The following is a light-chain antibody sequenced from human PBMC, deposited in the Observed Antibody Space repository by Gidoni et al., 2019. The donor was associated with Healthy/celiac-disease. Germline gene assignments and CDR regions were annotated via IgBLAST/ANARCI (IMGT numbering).Light chain of an antibody. V-gene: IGKV1-5*03. CDR2: KAS. CDR3: QQYTSYSLT. J-gene: IGKJ4*01. Sequence: DIQMTQSPSTLSASVGDRVTITCRASQSISSWLAWYQQKPGKAPKLLIYKASSLESGVQSRLSGSGSGTEFTLTIRSLQPDDFATYYCQQYTSYSLTFXGXTKVEI. CDR1: QSISSW.